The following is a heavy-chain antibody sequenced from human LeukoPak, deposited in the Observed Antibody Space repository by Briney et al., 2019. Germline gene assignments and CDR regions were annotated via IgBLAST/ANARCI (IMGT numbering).Heavy chain of an antibody. CDR2: IKEDGRET. V-gene: IGHV3-7*01. CDR1: GFTFSTYW. CDR3: ARDPLRRYDY. Sequence: GGSLRLSCAASGFTFSTYWMSWVRQAPGKGLEWVATIKEDGRETYYVDSVKGRFTISRDNAKNPLYLQMSRLRAEDTAVYYCARDPLRRYDYWGQGTLLTVSS. J-gene: IGHJ4*02.